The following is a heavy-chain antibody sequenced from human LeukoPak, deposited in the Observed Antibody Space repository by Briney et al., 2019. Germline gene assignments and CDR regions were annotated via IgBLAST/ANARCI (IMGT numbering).Heavy chain of an antibody. D-gene: IGHD3-9*01. CDR2: ISWNSGSI. CDR1: GFTFDDYA. J-gene: IGHJ3*02. CDR3: AKDRVYDILTGYYTAFDI. V-gene: IGHV3-9*01. Sequence: SGGSLRLSCAASGFTFDDYAMHWVRQAPGKGLEWVSGISWNSGSIGYADSVKGRFTISRDNAKNSLYLQMNSLRAEDTALYYCAKDRVYDILTGYYTAFDIWGQGTMVTVSS.